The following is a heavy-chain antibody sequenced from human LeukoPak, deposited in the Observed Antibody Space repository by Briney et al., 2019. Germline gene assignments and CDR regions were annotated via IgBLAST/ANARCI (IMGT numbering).Heavy chain of an antibody. CDR2: INHSGST. CDR3: ARGRSGWRNWFDP. J-gene: IGHJ5*02. D-gene: IGHD3-3*01. V-gene: IGHV4-34*01. CDR1: GFTFSSYW. Sequence: PGGSLRLSCAASGFTFSSYWMSWVRQAPGKGLEWIGEINHSGSTNYNPSLKSRVTISVDTSKNQFSLKLSSVTAADTAVYYCARGRSGWRNWFDPWGQGTLVTVSS.